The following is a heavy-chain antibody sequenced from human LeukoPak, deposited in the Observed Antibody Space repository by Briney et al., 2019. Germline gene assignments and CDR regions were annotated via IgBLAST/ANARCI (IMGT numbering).Heavy chain of an antibody. D-gene: IGHD3/OR15-3a*01. Sequence: GASVTVSRKASGYTFIDYYIHWVRQAPGQGLEWMGWLDPSSGGTKYAQKFQGRVTMTGDTSIRTDYMELNTLTSDDTAVYYCARGLGVSAGTGYYWGQGTLVTVSS. CDR1: GYTFIDYY. CDR3: ARGLGVSAGTGYY. V-gene: IGHV1-2*02. CDR2: LDPSSGGT. J-gene: IGHJ4*02.